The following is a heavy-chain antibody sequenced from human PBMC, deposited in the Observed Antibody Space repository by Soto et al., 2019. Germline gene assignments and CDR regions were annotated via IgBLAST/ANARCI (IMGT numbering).Heavy chain of an antibody. CDR3: AKLDSSGYYGYFDY. Sequence: GSLRLSCAASGFTFSNYWMTWVRQAPGKGLEWVANIKEDGSEKHYVDSVKGRFTISRDNAKNPLYLQMNSLRAEDTAVYYCAKLDSSGYYGYFDYWGQGTLVTVSS. V-gene: IGHV3-7*03. D-gene: IGHD3-22*01. J-gene: IGHJ4*02. CDR2: IKEDGSEK. CDR1: GFTFSNYW.